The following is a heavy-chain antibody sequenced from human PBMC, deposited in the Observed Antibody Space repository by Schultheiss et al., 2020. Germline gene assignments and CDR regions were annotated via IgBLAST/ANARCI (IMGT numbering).Heavy chain of an antibody. D-gene: IGHD2-15*01. Sequence: GGSLRLSCAASGFTFSSYSMNWVRQAPGKGLEWVSSISSSSSYIYYADSVKGRFTISRDNAKNSLYLQMNSLRAEDTAVYNCASTYCSGGSCYFIDYWGQGTLVTVSS. CDR3: ASTYCSGGSCYFIDY. V-gene: IGHV3-21*01. CDR1: GFTFSSYS. CDR2: ISSSSSYI. J-gene: IGHJ4*02.